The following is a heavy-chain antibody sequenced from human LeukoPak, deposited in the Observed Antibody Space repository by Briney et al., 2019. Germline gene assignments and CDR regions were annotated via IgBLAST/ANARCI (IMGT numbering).Heavy chain of an antibody. CDR2: ISYDGSNK. Sequence: GGSLRLSCAASGFTFSSYAMHWVRQAPGKGLEWVAVISYDGSNKYYADSVKGRFTISRDNSKNTLYLQMNSLRAEDTAVYYCARQGLGARANAFDIWGQGTMVTVSS. CDR1: GFTFSSYA. J-gene: IGHJ3*02. D-gene: IGHD3-22*01. CDR3: ARQGLGARANAFDI. V-gene: IGHV3-30-3*01.